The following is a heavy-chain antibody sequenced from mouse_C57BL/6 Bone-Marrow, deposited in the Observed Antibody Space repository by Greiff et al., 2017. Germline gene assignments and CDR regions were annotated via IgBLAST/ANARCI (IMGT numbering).Heavy chain of an antibody. CDR1: GFTFSSYA. CDR3: ARAWCFDY. J-gene: IGHJ2*01. CDR2: ISDGGSYT. Sequence: VQLKESGGGLVKPGGSLKLSCAASGFTFSSYAMSWVRQTPEKRLEWVATISDGGSYTYYPDNVKGRFTISRDNAKNNLYLQMSHLKSEDTAMYYCARAWCFDYWGQGTTLTVSS. V-gene: IGHV5-4*01. D-gene: IGHD1-1*02.